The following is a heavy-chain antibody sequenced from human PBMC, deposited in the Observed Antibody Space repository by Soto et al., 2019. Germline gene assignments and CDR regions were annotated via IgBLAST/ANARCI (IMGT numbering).Heavy chain of an antibody. Sequence: EVQLLESGGGLVQPGGSLRLSCAASGFTFSSYAMSWVRQAPGKGLEWVSAISGSGGSTYYADSVKGRFTISRDNSKNTLYLQMNSLRAEDTAVYYCARLEGIAARPAKSYGYYYYGMDVWGQGTTVTVSS. CDR2: ISGSGGST. V-gene: IGHV3-23*01. CDR1: GFTFSSYA. J-gene: IGHJ6*02. CDR3: ARLEGIAARPAKSYGYYYYGMDV. D-gene: IGHD6-6*01.